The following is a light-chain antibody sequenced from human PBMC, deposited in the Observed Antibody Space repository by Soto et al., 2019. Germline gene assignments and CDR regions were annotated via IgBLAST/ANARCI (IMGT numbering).Light chain of an antibody. V-gene: IGKV1-9*01. CDR3: QQTRAYPST. CDR2: GAS. Sequence: IQLTQSPSSLSASFAYSFPITCLASQDITSYLAWYQQKPGKAPNLLIYGASTLQSGVPSRFSGSGSGTDFTLTISSLQAEDFASYYCQQTRAYPSTFGGGTKVDI. CDR1: QDITSY. J-gene: IGKJ4*01.